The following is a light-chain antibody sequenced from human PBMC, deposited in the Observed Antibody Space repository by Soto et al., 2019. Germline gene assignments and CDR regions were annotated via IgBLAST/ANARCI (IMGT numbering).Light chain of an antibody. CDR1: SSDVGIYNY. Sequence: QSALTQPASVSGSPGQSIAISCTGSSSDVGIYNYVSWYQQHPGKVPKLIIYEVTNRPSGVSNRFSGSKSGNTASLTISGLQAEDEADYYCCSYAGSSTLVFGGGTKLTVL. J-gene: IGLJ2*01. V-gene: IGLV2-23*02. CDR3: CSYAGSSTLV. CDR2: EVT.